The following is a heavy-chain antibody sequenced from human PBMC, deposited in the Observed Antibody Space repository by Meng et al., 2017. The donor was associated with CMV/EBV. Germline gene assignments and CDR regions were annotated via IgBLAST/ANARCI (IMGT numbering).Heavy chain of an antibody. CDR2: IYYSGST. CDR3: ARVYGDYADNYYYCGMDV. J-gene: IGHJ6*02. D-gene: IGHD4-17*01. CDR1: GGSISSYY. V-gene: IGHV4-59*01. Sequence: SETLSLTCTVSGGSISSYYWSWIRQPPGKGLAWIGYIYYSGSTNYNPSLKSRVTMSVDTSKNQYSLKLSSVTAADTAVYYYARVYGDYADNYYYCGMDVWGQGTTVTVSS.